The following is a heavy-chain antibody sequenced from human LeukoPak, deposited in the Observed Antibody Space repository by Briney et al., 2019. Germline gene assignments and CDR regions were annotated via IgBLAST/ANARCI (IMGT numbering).Heavy chain of an antibody. CDR3: AVVLAMSHFDY. CDR1: GFTVSSNY. Sequence: PGGSLRLSCAASGFTVSSNYMSWVRQAPGKGLEWVSVIYSGGSTYYADSVKGRFTISRDNSKNTLCLQMNSLRAEDKAVYYCAVVLAMSHFDYWGQGTLVTVSS. D-gene: IGHD2-21*01. CDR2: IYSGGST. J-gene: IGHJ4*02. V-gene: IGHV3-53*01.